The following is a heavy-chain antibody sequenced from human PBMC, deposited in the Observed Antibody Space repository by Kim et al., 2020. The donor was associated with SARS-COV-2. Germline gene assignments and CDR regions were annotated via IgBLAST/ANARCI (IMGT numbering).Heavy chain of an antibody. D-gene: IGHD6-13*01. CDR1: GFTFSSYG. V-gene: IGHV3-30*03. CDR2: ISYDGSNK. Sequence: GGSLRLSCAASGFTFSSYGMHWVRQAPGKGLEWVAVISYDGSNKYYADSVKGRFTISRDNSKNTLYLQMNSLRAEDTAVYYCARGGDSSSWPNDYWGQGTLVTVSS. J-gene: IGHJ4*02. CDR3: ARGGDSSSWPNDY.